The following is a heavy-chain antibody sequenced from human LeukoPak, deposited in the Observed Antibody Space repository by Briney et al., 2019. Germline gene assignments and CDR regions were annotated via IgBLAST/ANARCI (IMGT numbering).Heavy chain of an antibody. J-gene: IGHJ4*02. CDR1: GFSFRDFV. CDR3: AKVRQECSGGTCYPRFDY. Sequence: GGSLRLSCTASGFSFRDFVVSWVRQAPGKGLEWVSVISGSGGGSTYYADSVKGRFTISRDNSKNTLYLQMNSLRAEDTAVYYCAKVRQECSGGTCYPRFDYWGQGTLVTVSS. CDR2: ISGSGGGST. V-gene: IGHV3-23*01. D-gene: IGHD2-15*01.